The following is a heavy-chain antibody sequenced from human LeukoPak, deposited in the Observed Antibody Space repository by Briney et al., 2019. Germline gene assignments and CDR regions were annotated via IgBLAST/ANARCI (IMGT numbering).Heavy chain of an antibody. CDR3: ARPVAPPATVLRVDWYFDL. CDR2: IYYSGST. V-gene: IGHV4-59*01. D-gene: IGHD4-17*01. Sequence: PSETLSLTCTVSGGSISSYYWSWIRQPPGKGLEWIGYIYYSGSTNYNPSLKSRVTISVDTSKNQFSLKLSSVTAADTAVYYCARPVAPPATVLRVDWYFDLWGRGTLVTVSS. J-gene: IGHJ2*01. CDR1: GGSISSYY.